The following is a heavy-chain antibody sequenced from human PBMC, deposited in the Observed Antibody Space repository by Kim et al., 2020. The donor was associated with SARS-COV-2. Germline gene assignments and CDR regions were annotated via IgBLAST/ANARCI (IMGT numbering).Heavy chain of an antibody. J-gene: IGHJ4*02. CDR2: ISYDGSNK. D-gene: IGHD5-18*01. CDR3: AKDSPGYSYGYMR. CDR1: GFTFSSYG. Sequence: GGSLRLSCAASGFTFSSYGMHWVRQAPGKGLEWVAVISYDGSNKYYADSVKGRFTISRDNSKNTLYLQMNSLRAEDTAVYYCAKDSPGYSYGYMRWGQGTLVTVSS. V-gene: IGHV3-30*18.